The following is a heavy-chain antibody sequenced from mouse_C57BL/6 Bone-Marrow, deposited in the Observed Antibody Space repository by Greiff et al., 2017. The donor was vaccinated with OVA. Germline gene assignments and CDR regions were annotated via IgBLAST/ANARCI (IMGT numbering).Heavy chain of an antibody. CDR3: ARRGTTVVAKDYYAMDY. J-gene: IGHJ4*01. CDR1: GYTFTSYW. V-gene: IGHV1-64*01. CDR2: IHPNSGST. Sequence: VKLVESGAELVKPGASVKLSCKASGYTFTSYWMHWVKQRPGQGLEWIGMIHPNSGSTNYNEKFKSKATLTVDKSSSTAYMQLSSLTSEDSAVYYCARRGTTVVAKDYYAMDYWGQGTSVTVSS. D-gene: IGHD1-1*01.